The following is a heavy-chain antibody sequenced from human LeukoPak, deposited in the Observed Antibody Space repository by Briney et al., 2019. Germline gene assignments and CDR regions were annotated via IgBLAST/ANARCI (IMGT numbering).Heavy chain of an antibody. Sequence: GGSLRLSCAASGFTLRSYTMNWVRQAPGKGLEWVSSIGISSNKIYYADSVKGRFIISRDNAKNSVYLQMNSLRAEDTAVYYCARVEMATTIFDYWGQGTLVTVSS. D-gene: IGHD5-24*01. CDR3: ARVEMATTIFDY. CDR2: IGISSNKI. J-gene: IGHJ4*02. V-gene: IGHV3-21*01. CDR1: GFTLRSYT.